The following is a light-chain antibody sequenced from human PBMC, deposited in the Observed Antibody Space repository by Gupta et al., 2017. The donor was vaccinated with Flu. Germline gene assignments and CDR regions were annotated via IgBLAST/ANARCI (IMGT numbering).Light chain of an antibody. J-gene: IGKJ3*01. CDR1: QSVGNY. CDR2: DAS. V-gene: IGKV3-11*01. CDR3: QKRSNWPPFT. Sequence: EIVLTQSPATLSLSPGERATLSCRASQSVGNYLAWYQQKPGQSPRLLIYDASNRDAGIPARFSGSGYGTDFTLTISSREPEDSAVYYCQKRSNWPPFTFGPGTKVDIK.